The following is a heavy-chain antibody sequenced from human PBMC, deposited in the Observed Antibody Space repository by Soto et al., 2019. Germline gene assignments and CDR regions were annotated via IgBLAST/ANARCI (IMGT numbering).Heavy chain of an antibody. CDR3: ARQILYYDILTGDSSRGFYDF. Sequence: SETLSLTCTVSGGSISSSSYYWGLIRQPTGKGLEWIGSIYYSGSTYYNPSLKSRVTISVDTSKNQFSLKLSSVTAADTAVYYCARQILYYDILTGDSSRGFYDFWGRGTLVTVSS. V-gene: IGHV4-39*01. J-gene: IGHJ2*01. CDR1: GGSISSSSYY. CDR2: IYYSGST. D-gene: IGHD3-9*01.